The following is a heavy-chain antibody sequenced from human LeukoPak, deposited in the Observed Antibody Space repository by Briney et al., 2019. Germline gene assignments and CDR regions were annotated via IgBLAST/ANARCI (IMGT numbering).Heavy chain of an antibody. J-gene: IGHJ5*02. CDR2: ISYDGSNK. Sequence: GRSLRLSCAASGFTFSSYAMHWVRQAPGKGLEWVAVISYDGSNKYYADSVKGRFTISRDNSKNTFYLQMTSLRAEDTAVYYCAKDRFFIAAAGNWFDPWGQGTLVTVSS. CDR1: GFTFSSYA. V-gene: IGHV3-30-3*01. CDR3: AKDRFFIAAAGNWFDP. D-gene: IGHD6-13*01.